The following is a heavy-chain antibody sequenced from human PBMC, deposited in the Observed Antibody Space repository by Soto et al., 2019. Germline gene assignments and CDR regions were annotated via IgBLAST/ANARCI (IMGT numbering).Heavy chain of an antibody. CDR3: ARVFITLIALNWLDP. D-gene: IGHD3-22*01. CDR1: GFTFSSHA. V-gene: IGHV3-30-3*01. Sequence: QVQLVESGGGVVQPGRSLRLSCAASGFTFSSHAMHWVRQAPGEGLEWVALISYDGSSKYYADSVRGRFTISRDNSKNTLYLQMNSLRTEDTAIYYCARVFITLIALNWLDPWGQGTLVSVSS. CDR2: ISYDGSSK. J-gene: IGHJ5*02.